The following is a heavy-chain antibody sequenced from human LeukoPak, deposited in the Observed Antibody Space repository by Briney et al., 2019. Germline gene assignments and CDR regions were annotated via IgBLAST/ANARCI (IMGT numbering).Heavy chain of an antibody. V-gene: IGHV4-39*01. J-gene: IGHJ5*02. CDR2: IYYSGST. D-gene: IGHD3-22*01. CDR1: GDSITNSTYY. CDR3: ARRYISGYYNWFDP. Sequence: SETLSLTCTVSGDSITNSTYYWGWIRQPPGKGLEWIGSIYYSGSTYYNPSLKSRATISVDTSKNQFSLKLSSVTAADTAVYYCARRYISGYYNWFDPWGQGTLVTVSS.